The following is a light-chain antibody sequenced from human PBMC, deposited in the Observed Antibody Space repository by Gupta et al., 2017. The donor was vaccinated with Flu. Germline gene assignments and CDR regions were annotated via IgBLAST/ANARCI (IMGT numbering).Light chain of an antibody. CDR1: QSVLYSSNNKNY. CDR2: WAS. CDR3: QQDDSTPPWT. J-gene: IGKJ1*01. Sequence: DIVMTQSPDSLAVSLGERATINCKSSQSVLYSSNNKNYLAWYQQKPGQPPKLLIYWASTREAGVPDRFSGSGYGKDFTLTISSRQAEDVAVYYCQQDDSTPPWTFGQGTKVEIK. V-gene: IGKV4-1*01.